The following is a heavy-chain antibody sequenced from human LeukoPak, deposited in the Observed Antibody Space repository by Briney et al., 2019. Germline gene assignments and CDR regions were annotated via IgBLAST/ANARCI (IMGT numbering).Heavy chain of an antibody. J-gene: IGHJ6*03. Sequence: ASVKVSCKASGYTFTGYYMHWVRQAPGQGLEWMGIINPSGGSTSYAQKFQGRVTMTRDTSTSTVYMELSSLRSEDTAVYYCASGMVVTPDEPIFYYYYMDVWGKGTTVTVSS. CDR1: GYTFTGYY. D-gene: IGHD4-23*01. CDR2: INPSGGST. CDR3: ASGMVVTPDEPIFYYYYMDV. V-gene: IGHV1-46*01.